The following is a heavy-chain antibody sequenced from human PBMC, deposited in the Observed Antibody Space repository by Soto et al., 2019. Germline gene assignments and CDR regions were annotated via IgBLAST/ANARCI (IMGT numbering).Heavy chain of an antibody. D-gene: IGHD2-2*01. CDR1: GYTFSIYY. CDR3: ARGKQGPALIRPDVDV. V-gene: IGHV1-46*01. Sequence: QVQLVQSGAEVKKPGASVKVSCKASGYTFSIYYIHWVRQAPGQGLEWMGLINPSGGSTSYAQKLPGRVTMTRDTSTSTVHMELSSLRSEDTAVYYCARGKQGPALIRPDVDVWGQGTTVTVSS. J-gene: IGHJ6*02. CDR2: INPSGGST.